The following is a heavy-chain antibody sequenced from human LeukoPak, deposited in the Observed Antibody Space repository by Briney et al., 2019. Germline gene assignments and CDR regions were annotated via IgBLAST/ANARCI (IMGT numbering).Heavy chain of an antibody. V-gene: IGHV4-59*01. Sequence: SETLSLTCTVSSGSINFYYWSWIRQTPGKGLEWIGYIYYRGSTNYNPSLKSRVTISVDTPKDQFSLNLSSVTAADTAIYYCARTTGNYGYYFDYWGQGAQVTVSS. J-gene: IGHJ4*02. CDR1: SGSINFYY. CDR2: IYYRGST. D-gene: IGHD1-7*01. CDR3: ARTTGNYGYYFDY.